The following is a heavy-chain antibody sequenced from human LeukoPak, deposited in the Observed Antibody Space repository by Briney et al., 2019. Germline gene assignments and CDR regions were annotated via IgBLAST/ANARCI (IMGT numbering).Heavy chain of an antibody. D-gene: IGHD5-18*01. CDR2: INHSGST. CDR1: GGSFSGYY. CDR3: ARGGGRGYSYGYFDY. J-gene: IGHJ4*02. Sequence: SETLSLTCAVYGGSFSGYYWSWIRQPPGKGLEWIGEINHSGSTNYNPSLKSRVTISVDTSKNQFSLKLSSVTAADTAVYYCARGGGRGYSYGYFDYWGQGTLVTVSS. V-gene: IGHV4-34*01.